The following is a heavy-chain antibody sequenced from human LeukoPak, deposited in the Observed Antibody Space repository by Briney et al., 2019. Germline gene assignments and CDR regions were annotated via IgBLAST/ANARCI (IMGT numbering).Heavy chain of an antibody. D-gene: IGHD4/OR15-4a*01. Sequence: SVKVSCKASGGTFSSYAISWVRQAPGQGLEWMGRIIPILGIANYAQKFQGRVTITADKSTSTAYMELSSLRSEDTAVYYCASERGRLTYYYYYGMDVWGQGTTVTVSS. J-gene: IGHJ6*02. V-gene: IGHV1-69*04. CDR2: IIPILGIA. CDR3: ASERGRLTYYYYYGMDV. CDR1: GGTFSSYA.